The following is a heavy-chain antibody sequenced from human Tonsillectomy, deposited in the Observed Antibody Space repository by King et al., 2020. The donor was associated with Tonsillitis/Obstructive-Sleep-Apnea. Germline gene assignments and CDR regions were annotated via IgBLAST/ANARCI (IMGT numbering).Heavy chain of an antibody. J-gene: IGHJ5*02. Sequence: QVQLQESGPGLVKPSETLSLTCTVSGGSVSSGSYYWSWIRQPPGKGLEWIGYIYYSGSTNYNPSLKSRVTISVDTSKNQFSLKLGSVTAADTAVYYCARDHDFWSGYYQGWFDPWGQGTLVTVSS. CDR1: GGSVSSGSYY. CDR2: IYYSGST. D-gene: IGHD3-3*01. V-gene: IGHV4-61*01. CDR3: ARDHDFWSGYYQGWFDP.